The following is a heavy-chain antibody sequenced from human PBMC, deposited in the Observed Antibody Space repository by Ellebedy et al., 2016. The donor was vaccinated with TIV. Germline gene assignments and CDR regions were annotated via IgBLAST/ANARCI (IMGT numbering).Heavy chain of an antibody. CDR2: ISYEGGNK. D-gene: IGHD4-17*01. Sequence: GGSLRLXXAASGFTFSSYAMHWVRQAPGKGLEWVAFISYEGGNKHYADSVRGRFTISRDNFKNTLFLQLNSLRPEDTAVFYCAKSPRPSTVTYFDHWGQGTLVTVSS. V-gene: IGHV3-30*18. J-gene: IGHJ4*02. CDR3: AKSPRPSTVTYFDH. CDR1: GFTFSSYA.